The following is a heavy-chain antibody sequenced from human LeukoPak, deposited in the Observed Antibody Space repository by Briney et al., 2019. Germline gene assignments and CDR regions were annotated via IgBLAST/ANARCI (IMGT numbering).Heavy chain of an antibody. J-gene: IGHJ4*02. V-gene: IGHV3-23*01. CDR1: GFTFSSYA. CDR3: AKVPASRWFFDY. CDR2: ISGGGDST. Sequence: GGSLRLSCAASGFTFSSYAMSWVRQAPGKGLEWVSSISGGGDSTYYADSVKGRFTISRDNSKNTLYLQMNSLRAEDSAIYYCAKVPASRWFFDYWGQGTLVTVSS. D-gene: IGHD2-15*01.